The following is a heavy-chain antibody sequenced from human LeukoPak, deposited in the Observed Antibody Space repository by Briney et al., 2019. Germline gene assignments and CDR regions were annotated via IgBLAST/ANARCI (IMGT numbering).Heavy chain of an antibody. V-gene: IGHV3-11*01. CDR3: ASLVHNGGNFYVSSNAFDV. J-gene: IGHJ3*01. Sequence: PEGSLRLSCAASGFISNDFYMSWIRQAPGKGLEWVAYISSSSSRMYYADSVKGRFTISRDNAKNSLYLQMSSLRVDDTAVYYCASLVHNGGNFYVSSNAFDVWGQGTMVTVSS. CDR1: GFISNDFY. D-gene: IGHD2/OR15-2a*01. CDR2: ISSSSSRM.